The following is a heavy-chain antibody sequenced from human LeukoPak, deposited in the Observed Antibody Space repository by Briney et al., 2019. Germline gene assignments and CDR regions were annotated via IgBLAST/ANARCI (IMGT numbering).Heavy chain of an antibody. CDR3: ARRPSGRYYYYGMDV. CDR1: GGTFSSYA. D-gene: IGHD3-10*01. J-gene: IGHJ6*02. Sequence: ASVKVSCKASGGTFSSYAISWVRQAPGQGLEWMGGIIPIFGTANYAQKFQGRVTITADESTSTAYMELSSLRSEDTAVYYRARRPSGRYYYYGMDVWGQGTTVTVSS. CDR2: IIPIFGTA. V-gene: IGHV1-69*13.